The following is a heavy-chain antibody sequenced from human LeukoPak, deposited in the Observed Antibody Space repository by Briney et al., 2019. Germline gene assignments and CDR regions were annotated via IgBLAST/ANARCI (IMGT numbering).Heavy chain of an antibody. CDR3: ARGLGRITMVRGVRSWFDP. CDR2: INHSGSA. J-gene: IGHJ5*02. CDR1: GGSFSGYY. Sequence: SETLSLTCAVYGGSFSGYYWSWIRQPPGKGLEWIGEINHSGSANYNPSLKSRVTISVDTSKNQFSLKLSSVTAADTAVYYCARGLGRITMVRGVRSWFDPWGQGTLVTVSS. D-gene: IGHD3-10*01. V-gene: IGHV4-34*01.